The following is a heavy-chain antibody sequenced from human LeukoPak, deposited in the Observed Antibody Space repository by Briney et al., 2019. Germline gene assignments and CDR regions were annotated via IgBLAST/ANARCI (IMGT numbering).Heavy chain of an antibody. D-gene: IGHD3-10*01. CDR3: AKDTGLWFGELSGFDY. CDR2: ISWNSGSI. Sequence: PGGSLRLSCAASGFTFDDYAMHWVRQAPGKGLEWVSGISWNSGSIGYADSVKGRFTISRDNAKNSLYLQMNSLRAEDTALYYCAKDTGLWFGELSGFDYWGQGTLVTVSS. CDR1: GFTFDDYA. J-gene: IGHJ4*02. V-gene: IGHV3-9*01.